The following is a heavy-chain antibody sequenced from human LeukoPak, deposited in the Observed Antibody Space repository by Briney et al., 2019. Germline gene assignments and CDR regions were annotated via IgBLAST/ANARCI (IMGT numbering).Heavy chain of an antibody. CDR1: GASITSESYF. CDR3: ARVCGAPVFYYYGIDV. CDR2: MHHSGRT. V-gene: IGHV4-31*03. J-gene: IGHJ6*02. D-gene: IGHD3-3*01. Sequence: PSETLSLTCNVSGASITSESYFWRWMRQHPGRGLGWIVYMHHSGRTYYNASLKSRVPISVDTSESHFSLKVLSVTAADTAVYYWARVCGAPVFYYYGIDVWGQGTTVTVSS.